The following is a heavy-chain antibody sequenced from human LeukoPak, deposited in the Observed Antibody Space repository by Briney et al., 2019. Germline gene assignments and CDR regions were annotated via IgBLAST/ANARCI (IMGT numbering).Heavy chain of an antibody. Sequence: GASLRLSCAASGFTFSSYAMSWVRQAPGEGLEWVSAISGSGGSTYYADSVKGRFTISRDNSKNTLYLQMNSLRAEDTAVYYCAKDVRITIFGVVIRYFDYWGQGTLVTVSS. J-gene: IGHJ4*02. CDR1: GFTFSSYA. CDR2: ISGSGGST. V-gene: IGHV3-23*01. CDR3: AKDVRITIFGVVIRYFDY. D-gene: IGHD3-3*01.